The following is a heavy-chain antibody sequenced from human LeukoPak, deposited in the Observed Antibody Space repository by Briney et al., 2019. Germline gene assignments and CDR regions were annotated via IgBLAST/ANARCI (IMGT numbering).Heavy chain of an antibody. J-gene: IGHJ5*02. D-gene: IGHD3-10*01. CDR2: INSSGGST. V-gene: IGHV1-46*01. CDR1: GYTFTSYD. CDR3: ARGHGSGSANYFDP. Sequence: ASVKVSCKASGYTFTSYDMHWVRQAPGQGLEWMRIINSSGGSTSYAQKFAGRVTMTRDMSTSTFYLELSSLRSEDTAVYYCARGHGSGSANYFDPWGQGTLVTVSS.